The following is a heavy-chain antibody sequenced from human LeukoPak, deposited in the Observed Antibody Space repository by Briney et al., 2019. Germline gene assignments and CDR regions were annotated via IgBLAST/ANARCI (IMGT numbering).Heavy chain of an antibody. CDR2: FDPEDGET. J-gene: IGHJ4*02. CDR3: ATYPITYYYGSGSPYYFDY. D-gene: IGHD3-10*01. CDR1: GYTLTGLS. Sequence: RASVTVSCKVSGYTLTGLSMHWVRQAPGKGLEWMGGFDPEDGETIYAQKFQGRVPMTEDTSTDTAYMELSSLRSEDTAVYYCATYPITYYYGSGSPYYFDYWGQGTLVTVSS. V-gene: IGHV1-24*01.